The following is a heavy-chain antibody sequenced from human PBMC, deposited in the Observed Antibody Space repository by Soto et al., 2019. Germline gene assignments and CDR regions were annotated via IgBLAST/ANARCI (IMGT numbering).Heavy chain of an antibody. V-gene: IGHV3-23*01. CDR3: ARAPVLRFLEWFWYYFDY. J-gene: IGHJ4*01. D-gene: IGHD3-3*01. CDR1: GFTFSSYT. Sequence: GGSLRLSCAASGFTFSSYTMRWVRQAPGKGLEWVSTISGSGGDTYYADSVKGRFTISRDNAKNTLYLQMNSLRAEDTAVYYCARAPVLRFLEWFWYYFDYWGHVSLVTVSS. CDR2: ISGSGGDT.